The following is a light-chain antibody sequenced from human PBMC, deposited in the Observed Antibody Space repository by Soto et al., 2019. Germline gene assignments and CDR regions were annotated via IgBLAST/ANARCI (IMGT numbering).Light chain of an antibody. CDR3: QQYDNLPPFT. CDR1: QDISNY. Sequence: DIQMTQSPSSLSASVGDRVTITCQASQDISNYLNWYQQKPGKAPKLLIYDASNLETGVPSRFSGSGSVKDFTFTISSLQPEDIATYYCQQYDNLPPFTFGPGTKVDIK. J-gene: IGKJ3*01. V-gene: IGKV1-33*01. CDR2: DAS.